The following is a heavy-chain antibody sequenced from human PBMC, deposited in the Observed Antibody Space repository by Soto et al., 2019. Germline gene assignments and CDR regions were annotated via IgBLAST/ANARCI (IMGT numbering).Heavy chain of an antibody. Sequence: GGSLRLSCAASGFTFSSYAMHWVRQAPGKGLEWVAVISYDGSNKYYADSVKGRFTISRDNSKNTLYLQTNSLRAEDTAVYYCARVGIQYSSSWYNWFDPWGQGTLVTVSS. D-gene: IGHD6-13*01. V-gene: IGHV3-30*04. J-gene: IGHJ5*02. CDR1: GFTFSSYA. CDR3: ARVGIQYSSSWYNWFDP. CDR2: ISYDGSNK.